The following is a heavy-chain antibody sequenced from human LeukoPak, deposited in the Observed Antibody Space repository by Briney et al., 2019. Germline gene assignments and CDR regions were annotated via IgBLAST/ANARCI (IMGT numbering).Heavy chain of an antibody. Sequence: PSETLSLTCTVSLDSTTSNFWSWVRQPPGKGLEWIGYIYYSGSTNYNPSLKSRVIISVDTSKNQFSLKVSSVTAADTAVYYCARHGRGYYNGMDVWGQGTTVTVSS. CDR3: ARHGRGYYNGMDV. V-gene: IGHV4-59*08. J-gene: IGHJ6*02. CDR1: LDSTTSNF. D-gene: IGHD3-10*01. CDR2: IYYSGST.